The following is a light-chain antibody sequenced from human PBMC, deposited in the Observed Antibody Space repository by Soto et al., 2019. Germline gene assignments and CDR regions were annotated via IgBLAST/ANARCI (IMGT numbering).Light chain of an antibody. V-gene: IGLV2-14*01. CDR1: SSDVGGYNY. CDR3: SSYTGSSTYVV. CDR2: DVS. Sequence: QSALTQPASVSGSPGQSITIYCTGTSSDVGGYNYVSWYQQHPGKAPKLLIYDVSNRPSGVSSRFSGSKSGNTASLTISGLQAEDEADYYCSSYTGSSTYVVFGAGTKLTVL. J-gene: IGLJ2*01.